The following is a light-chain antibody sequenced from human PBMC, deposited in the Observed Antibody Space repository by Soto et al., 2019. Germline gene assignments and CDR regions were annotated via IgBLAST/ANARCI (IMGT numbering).Light chain of an antibody. V-gene: IGKV1-5*03. CDR3: QQYNSYSWT. J-gene: IGKJ1*01. CDR1: QSVSSW. CDR2: KAS. Sequence: DIQMTQSPSTLSASVGDGVTITCRASQSVSSWLAWYQRKPGKAPKLLIYKASSLESGVPSRFSGSGSGTEFTLTISSLQPDDFATYYCQQYNSYSWTFGQGTKVEIK.